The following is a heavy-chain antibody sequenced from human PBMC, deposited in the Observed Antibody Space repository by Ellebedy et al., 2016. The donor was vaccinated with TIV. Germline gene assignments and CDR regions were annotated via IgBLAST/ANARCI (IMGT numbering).Heavy chain of an antibody. Sequence: ASVKVSCXASGYTFTSYDINWVRQATGQGLEWMGWMNPNSGNTGYAQKFQGRVTMTRNTSISTAYMELSSLRSEDTAVYYCARGPEIRGSYRYTADYYYYYYMDVWGKGTTVTVSS. CDR2: MNPNSGNT. CDR3: ARGPEIRGSYRYTADYYYYYYMDV. V-gene: IGHV1-8*01. D-gene: IGHD3-16*02. CDR1: GYTFTSYD. J-gene: IGHJ6*03.